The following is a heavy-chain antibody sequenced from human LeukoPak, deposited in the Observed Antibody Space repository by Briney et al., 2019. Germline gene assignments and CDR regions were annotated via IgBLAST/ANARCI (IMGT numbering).Heavy chain of an antibody. CDR2: ISWNSGVI. D-gene: IGHD3-10*02. Sequence: GGSLRLSCAASGFTFDDYAMHWVRQAPGKGLEWVSGISWNSGVIGYADSVKGRFTISRDNAKNSLYLQMNSLRAEDTAVYYCAELGITMIGGVWGKGTTVTISS. J-gene: IGHJ6*04. V-gene: IGHV3-9*01. CDR1: GFTFDDYA. CDR3: AELGITMIGGV.